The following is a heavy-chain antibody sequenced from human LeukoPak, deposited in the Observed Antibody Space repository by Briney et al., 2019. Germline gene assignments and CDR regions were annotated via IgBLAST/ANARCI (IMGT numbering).Heavy chain of an antibody. Sequence: GSLRLSCEAAGFSFRDYPMGWVRRASGKRLEWVSSISSSSSYIYYADSVKGRFTISRDNAKNSLYLQMNSLRAEDTAVYYCARDRSRGITMVRGVADYWGQGTLVTVSS. CDR1: GFSFRDYP. D-gene: IGHD3-10*01. V-gene: IGHV3-21*01. CDR2: ISSSSSYI. CDR3: ARDRSRGITMVRGVADY. J-gene: IGHJ4*02.